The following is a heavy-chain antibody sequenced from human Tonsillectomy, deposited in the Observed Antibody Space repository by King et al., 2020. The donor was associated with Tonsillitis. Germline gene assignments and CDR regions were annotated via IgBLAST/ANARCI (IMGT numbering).Heavy chain of an antibody. Sequence: VQLQESGPGLVKPSETLSLTCTVSGGSISSYSWSWIRQPPGKGLEWIGYVYXSXXTXXXXXLKSXVTISLDTXXNXFSLRFNSVTAADTAVYYCARRXXYXSXXXXXXMDXXGXGTT. CDR1: GGSISSYS. J-gene: IGHJ6*02. V-gene: IGHV4-59*08. CDR3: ARRXXYXSXXXXXXMDX. D-gene: IGHD6-6*01. CDR2: VYXSXXT.